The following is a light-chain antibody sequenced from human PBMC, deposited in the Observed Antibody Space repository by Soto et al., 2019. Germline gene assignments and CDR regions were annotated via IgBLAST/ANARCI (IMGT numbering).Light chain of an antibody. CDR3: QQYGSSPRT. CDR1: QSVSSNY. V-gene: IGKV3-20*01. Sequence: EIVLTQSPGTLSLSPGERATLSCRARQSVSSNYLAWYQQKPGQAPRLLIHGASSRATGIPDRFSGSGSGTDFTLTISRLEPEDFAVYYCQQYGSSPRTFGQGTRVEIK. CDR2: GAS. J-gene: IGKJ1*01.